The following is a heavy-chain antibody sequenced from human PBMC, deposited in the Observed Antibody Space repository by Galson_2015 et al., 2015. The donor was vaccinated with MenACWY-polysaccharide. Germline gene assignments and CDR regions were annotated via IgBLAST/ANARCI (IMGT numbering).Heavy chain of an antibody. CDR3: ARERAADPYSSSHYAC. J-gene: IGHJ4*02. D-gene: IGHD6-13*01. V-gene: IGHV3-7*01. Sequence: SLRLSCAASGFTFSTYWMSWVRQAPGKGLEWVSNIKQDGSEKYHVYSVKVRFPISRDTDKNSVYLQMNSLRAEDTAVDYCARERAADPYSSSHYACWGQGTLVTVSS. CDR1: GFTFSTYW. CDR2: IKQDGSEK.